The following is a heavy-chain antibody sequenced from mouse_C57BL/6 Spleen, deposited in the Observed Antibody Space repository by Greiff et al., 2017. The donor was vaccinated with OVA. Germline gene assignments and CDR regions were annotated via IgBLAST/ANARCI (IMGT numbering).Heavy chain of an antibody. V-gene: IGHV1-22*01. CDR1: GYTFTDYN. J-gene: IGHJ4*01. CDR3: ARGGERGYYAMDY. Sequence: VQLKKSGPELVKPGASVKMSCKASGYTFTDYNMHWVKQSHGKSLEWIGYINPNNGGTSYNQKFKGKATLTVNKSSSTAYMELRSLTSEDSAVYYCARGGERGYYAMDYWGQGTSVTVSS. CDR2: INPNNGGT.